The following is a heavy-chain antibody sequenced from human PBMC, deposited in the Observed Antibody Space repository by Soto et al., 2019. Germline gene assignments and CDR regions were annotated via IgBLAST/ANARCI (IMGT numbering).Heavy chain of an antibody. CDR2: ISSNGGST. CDR3: AREGYCRSTSCYSFDY. J-gene: IGHJ4*02. Sequence: EVQLVESGGGLVQPGGSLRLSCAASGFTFSSYAMHWVRQPPAKALEHVSAISSNGGSTYYANSVKGRFTISRDNSNNTLYLQRGSLIAEYMAVYYCAREGYCRSTSCYSFDYWGQGTLVTVSS. D-gene: IGHD2-2*01. CDR1: GFTFSSYA. V-gene: IGHV3-64*01.